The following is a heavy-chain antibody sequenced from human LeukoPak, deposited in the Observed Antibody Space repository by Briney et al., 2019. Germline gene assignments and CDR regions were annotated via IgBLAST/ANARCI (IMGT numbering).Heavy chain of an antibody. Sequence: ASVKVSSKASGYTFTSYGISWVRQAPGQGLEWMGWMNPNSGNTGYAQKFQGRVTMTRNTSISTAYMELSSLRSEDTAVYYWARGSVWFGELDDYWGQGTLVTVSS. J-gene: IGHJ4*02. CDR1: GYTFTSYG. D-gene: IGHD3-10*01. CDR3: ARGSVWFGELDDY. CDR2: MNPNSGNT. V-gene: IGHV1-8*02.